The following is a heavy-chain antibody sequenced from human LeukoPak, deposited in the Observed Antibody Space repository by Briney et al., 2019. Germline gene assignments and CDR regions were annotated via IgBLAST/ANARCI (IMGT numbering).Heavy chain of an antibody. Sequence: GGTLRLSCAGSGFPFSSHGMNWVRQAPGKGLEWVSYISSSSSTIYYADSVKGRFTISRDNAKNSLYLQMNSLRAEDTAVYYCARAPNDYGDLALFDYWGQGTLVTVSS. D-gene: IGHD4-17*01. CDR3: ARAPNDYGDLALFDY. CDR2: ISSSSSTI. V-gene: IGHV3-48*01. J-gene: IGHJ4*02. CDR1: GFPFSSHG.